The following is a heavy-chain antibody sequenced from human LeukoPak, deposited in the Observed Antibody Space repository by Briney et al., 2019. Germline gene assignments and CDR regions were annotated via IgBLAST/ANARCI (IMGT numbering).Heavy chain of an antibody. Sequence: TGGSLRLSCAASGFTFSTYAMSWVRQAPGKGLEWVSGISGSGDSTYYADSVKGRFTISRDNSKNTLYLQMNSLRAEDTAVYYCAKALRPTTRGYSAYDAFDIWGQGTMVTVPS. CDR3: AKALRPTTRGYSAYDAFDI. CDR1: GFTFSTYA. D-gene: IGHD5-12*01. J-gene: IGHJ3*02. V-gene: IGHV3-23*01. CDR2: ISGSGDST.